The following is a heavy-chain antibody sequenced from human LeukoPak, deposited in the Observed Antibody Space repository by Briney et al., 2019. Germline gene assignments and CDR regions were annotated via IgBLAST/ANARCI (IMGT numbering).Heavy chain of an antibody. V-gene: IGHV4-61*01. CDR3: ARDRDEYSSTWYYFDY. CDR2: IYYSGST. D-gene: IGHD6-13*01. J-gene: IGHJ4*02. CDR1: GGSVSSGSYY. Sequence: SETLSLTCTVSGGSVSSGSYYWSWIRQPPGKGLEWIGYIYYSGSTNYNPSLKSRVTISVDTSKNQFSLKLSSVTAADTAVYHCARDRDEYSSTWYYFDYWGQGTLVTVSS.